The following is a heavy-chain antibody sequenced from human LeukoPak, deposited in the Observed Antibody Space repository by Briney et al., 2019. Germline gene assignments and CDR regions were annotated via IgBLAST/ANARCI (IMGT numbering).Heavy chain of an antibody. CDR1: SGSISTSNYY. CDR2: IIDTGST. J-gene: IGHJ4*02. V-gene: IGHV4-39*07. CDR3: ARGLASGYPPIPFDY. D-gene: IGHD3-3*01. Sequence: SETLSLTCTVSSGSISTSNYYWGWIRQPPGKGLEWIGEIIDTGSTKYNSSLKSRVTISVDTSKNEFSLNLTSVTAADTAIYHCARGLASGYPPIPFDYWGQGTLVTVSS.